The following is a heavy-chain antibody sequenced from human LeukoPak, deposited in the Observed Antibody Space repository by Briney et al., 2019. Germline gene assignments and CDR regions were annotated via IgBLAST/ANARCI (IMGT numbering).Heavy chain of an antibody. D-gene: IGHD4-23*01. CDR2: ISYDGSNK. CDR3: ARETNGGDAIDY. CDR1: GFTFSSYA. Sequence: GGSLRLSCAASGFTFSSYAMHWVRQAPGKGLEWVAVISYDGSNKYYADSVKGRFTISRDNSKNTLYLQINSLRAEDTAVYYCARETNGGDAIDYWGQGTLVTVSS. V-gene: IGHV3-30-3*01. J-gene: IGHJ4*02.